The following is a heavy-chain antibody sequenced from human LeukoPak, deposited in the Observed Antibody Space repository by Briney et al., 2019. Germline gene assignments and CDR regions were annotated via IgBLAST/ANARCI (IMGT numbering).Heavy chain of an antibody. CDR1: DYTFTNYG. CDR2: IRAYNGNT. V-gene: IGHV1-18*01. Sequence: ASVKVSCKASDYTFTNYGISWVRQAPGQGLEWMGWIRAYNGNTNQAQKLQGRVTMTTDTSTRTAYMELRSLRSDDTAVYYCARDYYDSSGYYYVFAYWGQGTLVTVSS. CDR3: ARDYYDSSGYYYVFAY. D-gene: IGHD3-22*01. J-gene: IGHJ4*02.